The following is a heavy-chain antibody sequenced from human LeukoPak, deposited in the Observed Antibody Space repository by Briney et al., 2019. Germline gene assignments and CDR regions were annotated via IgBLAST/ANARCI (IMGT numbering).Heavy chain of an antibody. V-gene: IGHV4-59*12. CDR2: VDHTGST. CDR1: DDSITMYY. Sequence: SETLSLTCTVSDDSITMYYWTWIRQPPGKGLEWIGYVDHTGSTKFNPSLNGRVSISRDTSKNHFSLRLRSVTATDTAMYYCARGTLYRGWSYYLDFWGQGSQVTVSS. CDR3: ARGTLYRGWSYYLDF. D-gene: IGHD6-19*01. J-gene: IGHJ4*02.